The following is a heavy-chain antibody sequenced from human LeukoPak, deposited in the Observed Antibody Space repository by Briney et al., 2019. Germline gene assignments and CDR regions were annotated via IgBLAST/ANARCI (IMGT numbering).Heavy chain of an antibody. CDR2: MNPNSGNT. J-gene: IGHJ6*03. D-gene: IGHD5-18*01. CDR1: GYTFTSYD. CDR3: ARVGYSYGEGSDYYYYYMDV. V-gene: IGHV1-8*03. Sequence: ASVKVSCKASGYTFTSYDINWVRRATGQGLEWMGWMNPNSGNTGYAQKFQGRVTITRNTSISTAYMELSSLRSEDTAVYYCARVGYSYGEGSDYYYYYMDVWGKGTTVTVSS.